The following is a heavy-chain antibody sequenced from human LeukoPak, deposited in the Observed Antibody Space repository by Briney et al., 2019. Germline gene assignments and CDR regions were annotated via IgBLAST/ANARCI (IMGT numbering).Heavy chain of an antibody. J-gene: IGHJ4*02. V-gene: IGHV3-30*04. D-gene: IGHD1-26*01. Sequence: GGSLRLSCAASGFTFSSYAMHWVRQAPGKGLEWVALISYDGSNKYYADSVKGRFTISRDNSKNTLYLQMNSLRAEDTAVYYCARDSVVGASSGAHFDYWGQGTLVTVSS. CDR3: ARDSVVGASSGAHFDY. CDR2: ISYDGSNK. CDR1: GFTFSSYA.